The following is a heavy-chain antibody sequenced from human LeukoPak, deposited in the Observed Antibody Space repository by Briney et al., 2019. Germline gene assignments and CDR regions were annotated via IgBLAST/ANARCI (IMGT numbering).Heavy chain of an antibody. CDR2: LSGNAGRP. V-gene: IGHV3-23*01. D-gene: IGHD1-26*01. Sequence: GGSLRLSCAASGFTFISYAMSWVRQAPGKGQEWVSSLSGNAGRPYYADPAKGRFTISRDNSKNTLYLQMNSLRAEDTAVYYCAKDHRDSGNYYYYYGLDVWGQGTMVTVSS. CDR3: AKDHRDSGNYYYYYGLDV. CDR1: GFTFISYA. J-gene: IGHJ6*02.